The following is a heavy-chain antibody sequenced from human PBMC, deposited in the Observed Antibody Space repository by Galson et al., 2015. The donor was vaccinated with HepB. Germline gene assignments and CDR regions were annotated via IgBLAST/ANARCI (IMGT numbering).Heavy chain of an antibody. J-gene: IGHJ4*02. CDR1: GYTFTSYD. Sequence: SVKVSCKASGYTFTSYDINWVRQATGQGLEWMGWMNPNSGNTGYAQKFQGRVTMTRNTSISTAYMELSSLRSEDTAVYYCARPERNGIAAAGVYYFDYWGQGTLVTVSS. CDR3: ARPERNGIAAAGVYYFDY. CDR2: MNPNSGNT. D-gene: IGHD6-13*01. V-gene: IGHV1-8*01.